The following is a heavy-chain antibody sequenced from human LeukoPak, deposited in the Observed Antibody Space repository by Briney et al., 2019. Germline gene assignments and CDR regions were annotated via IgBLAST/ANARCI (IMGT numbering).Heavy chain of an antibody. CDR3: AREEALGSGSFDY. J-gene: IGHJ4*02. D-gene: IGHD1-26*01. Sequence: SETLSLTCTVSGDFITAYYWSWIRQPPGKGLEWIGYIYYSGSTSYNPSLKSRVTISVDTSKNQFSLKLSSVTAADTAVYYCAREEALGSGSFDYWGQGTLVTVSS. V-gene: IGHV4-59*01. CDR2: IYYSGST. CDR1: GDFITAYY.